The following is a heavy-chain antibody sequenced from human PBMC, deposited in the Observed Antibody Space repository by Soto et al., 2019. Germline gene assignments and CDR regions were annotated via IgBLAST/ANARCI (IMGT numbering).Heavy chain of an antibody. V-gene: IGHV3-23*01. Sequence: QPGGSLRLSCAASGFTFSSYAMSWVRQAPGKGLEWVSAISGSGGSTYYADSVKGRFTISRDNSKNTLYLQMNSLRAEDTAVYYCAKDITMIVVVIRGGRYFDYWGQGTLVTVSS. CDR1: GFTFSSYA. CDR3: AKDITMIVVVIRGGRYFDY. CDR2: ISGSGGST. J-gene: IGHJ4*02. D-gene: IGHD3-22*01.